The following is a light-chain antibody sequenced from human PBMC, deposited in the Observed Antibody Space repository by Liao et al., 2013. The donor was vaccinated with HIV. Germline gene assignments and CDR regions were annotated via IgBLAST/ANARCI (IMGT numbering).Light chain of an antibody. CDR3: QAWDISTHVV. J-gene: IGLJ2*01. Sequence: SYEMTQPPSVSVSPGQTASITCSGDDLGDKYVSWFQQKPGQSPVLVIYQDTKRPPGIPERFSGSNSGNTATLTISGTQAMDEADYYCQAWDISTHVVFGGGTKLTVL. CDR1: DLGDKY. V-gene: IGLV3-1*01. CDR2: QDT.